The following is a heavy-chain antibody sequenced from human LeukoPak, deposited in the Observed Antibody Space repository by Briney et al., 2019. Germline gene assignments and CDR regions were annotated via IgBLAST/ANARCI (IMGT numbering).Heavy chain of an antibody. D-gene: IGHD3-22*01. CDR3: ARQMYYYDSSGYYFGRYYFDY. CDR2: IYTSGST. CDR1: GGSISSGSYY. Sequence: SETLSLTCTVSGGSISSGSYYWSWIRQPAGKGLEWIGRIYTSGSTHYNPSLKSRVTISVDTSKNQFSLKLSSVTAADTAVYYCARQMYYYDSSGYYFGRYYFDYWGQGTLVTVSS. V-gene: IGHV4-61*02. J-gene: IGHJ4*02.